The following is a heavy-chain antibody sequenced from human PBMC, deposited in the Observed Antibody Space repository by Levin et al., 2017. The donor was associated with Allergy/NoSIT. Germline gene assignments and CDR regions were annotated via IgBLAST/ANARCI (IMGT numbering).Heavy chain of an antibody. V-gene: IGHV3-33*01. J-gene: IGHJ4*02. CDR3: ARDFRGPFDY. CDR1: GFTFSSYG. Sequence: GESLKISCAASGFTFSSYGMHWVRQAPGKGLEWVAVIWYDGSNKYYADSVKGRFTISRDNSKNTLYLQMNSLRAEDTAVYYCARDFRGPFDYWGQGTLVTVSS. CDR2: IWYDGSNK. D-gene: IGHD3-10*01.